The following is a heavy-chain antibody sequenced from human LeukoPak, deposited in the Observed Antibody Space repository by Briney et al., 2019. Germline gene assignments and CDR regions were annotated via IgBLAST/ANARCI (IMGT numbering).Heavy chain of an antibody. Sequence: GGSLRLSCAASGFTFNSHGMVWVRQGPGKGLECVSTISAGGDLPYYADSVKGRFTISRDNSKNLVYLQMTSLRAEDTAIYYCATRIVPTVGFDTWGQGILVTVSS. D-gene: IGHD5-12*01. CDR1: GFTFNSHG. V-gene: IGHV3-23*01. CDR3: ATRIVPTVGFDT. J-gene: IGHJ4*02. CDR2: ISAGGDLP.